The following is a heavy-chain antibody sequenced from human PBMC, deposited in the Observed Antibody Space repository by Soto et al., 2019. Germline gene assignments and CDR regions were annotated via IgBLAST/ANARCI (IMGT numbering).Heavy chain of an antibody. CDR2: ISWNSGSI. Sequence: PGGSLILSCAASGFTFDDYAMHWVRQAPGKGLEWVSGISWNSGSIGYADSVKGRFTISRDNAKNSLYLQMNSLRAEDTALYYCAKALYYYYYMDVWGKGTTVTVSS. CDR3: AKALYYYYYMDV. CDR1: GFTFDDYA. V-gene: IGHV3-9*01. J-gene: IGHJ6*03.